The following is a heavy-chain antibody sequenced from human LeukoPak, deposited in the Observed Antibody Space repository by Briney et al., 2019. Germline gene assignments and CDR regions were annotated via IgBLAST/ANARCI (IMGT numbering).Heavy chain of an antibody. CDR1: DDSITMYY. D-gene: IGHD4-11*01. J-gene: IGHJ6*03. CDR3: ARGRVSSSTWYSTYYYYFYMDV. CDR2: VDHTGST. V-gene: IGHV4-59*01. Sequence: SETLSLTCTVSDDSITMYYWTWIRQPPGKGLEWIGYVDHTGSTKFNPSLNGRVSISRDTSKNLFSLRLRSVTAADTAVYFCARGRVSSSTWYSTYYYYFYMDVWGKGPRSPSP.